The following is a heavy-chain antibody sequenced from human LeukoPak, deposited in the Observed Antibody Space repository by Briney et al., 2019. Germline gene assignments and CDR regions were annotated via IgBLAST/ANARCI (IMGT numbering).Heavy chain of an antibody. CDR1: EYIFTTDY. J-gene: IGHJ4*02. D-gene: IGHD3-9*01. V-gene: IGHV1-46*01. Sequence: ASVKVSCKASEYIFTTDYIHWVRQAPGQGLEWMGTINPSGDSTTYAQNFQGRVTMTRDTSTSTVYMEPSSLTSEDTAVYYCARDFLTGAGTFDYWGQGTLVTVSS. CDR2: INPSGDST. CDR3: ARDFLTGAGTFDY.